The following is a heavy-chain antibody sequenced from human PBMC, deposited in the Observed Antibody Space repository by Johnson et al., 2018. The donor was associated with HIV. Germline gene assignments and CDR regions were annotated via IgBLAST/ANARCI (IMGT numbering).Heavy chain of an antibody. V-gene: IGHV3-33*01. CDR2: IWYDGTNK. J-gene: IGHJ3*02. CDR3: ASGDVFDI. CDR1: RFTFSSYG. Sequence: QVQLVESGGGVVQPGRSLRLSCAASRFTFSSYGMHWVRQAPGKGLEWVAVIWYDGTNKYYADSVKGRFTISRDNSKNTLYLQMNSLRAEDTAVDYCASGDVFDIWGQGTMVTVSS.